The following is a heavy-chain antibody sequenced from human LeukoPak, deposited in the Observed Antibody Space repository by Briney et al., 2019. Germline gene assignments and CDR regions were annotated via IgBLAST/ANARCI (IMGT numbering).Heavy chain of an antibody. Sequence: SETLSLTCTVSGGSISSYYWSWIRQPPGKGLEWIGYIYYSGSTNYNPSLKSRVTISVDTSKNQFSLKLSSVTAADTAVYYCARLEIVGATWGYYGMDVWGQGTTVTVSS. V-gene: IGHV4-59*08. CDR1: GGSISSYY. CDR3: ARLEIVGATWGYYGMDV. CDR2: IYYSGST. D-gene: IGHD1-26*01. J-gene: IGHJ6*02.